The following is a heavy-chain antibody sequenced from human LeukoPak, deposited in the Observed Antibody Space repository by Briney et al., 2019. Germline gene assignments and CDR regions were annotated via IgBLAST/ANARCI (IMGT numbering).Heavy chain of an antibody. V-gene: IGHV5-51*01. CDR3: PRLVYCSGGSCRHFDY. D-gene: IGHD2-15*01. CDR2: IYPGDSDT. CDR1: GYSFTSYW. J-gene: IGHJ4*02. Sequence: GESLKISCKGSGYSFTSYWIGWVRQMPGKGLEWMGIIYPGDSDTRYSPSFQGQVTISADKSISTAYLQWSSLKASDTAMYYCPRLVYCSGGSCRHFDYWGQGTLVTVSS.